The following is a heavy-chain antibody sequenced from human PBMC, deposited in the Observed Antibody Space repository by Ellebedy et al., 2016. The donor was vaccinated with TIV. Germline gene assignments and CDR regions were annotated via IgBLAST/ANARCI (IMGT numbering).Heavy chain of an antibody. CDR1: GFTFRSYG. D-gene: IGHD2-2*01. Sequence: PGGSLRLSCAASGFTFRSYGMHWVRQAPGKGLEWVAVISYDGSKKYYVDSVKGRFTISRDNSKNTLYLQMNSLRVEDTAVYYCAKQKSTSAGSSDIWGQGAMVTVSS. CDR3: AKQKSTSAGSSDI. V-gene: IGHV3-30*18. CDR2: ISYDGSKK. J-gene: IGHJ3*02.